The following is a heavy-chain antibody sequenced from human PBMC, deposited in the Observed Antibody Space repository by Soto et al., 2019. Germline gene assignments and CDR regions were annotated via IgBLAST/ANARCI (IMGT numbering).Heavy chain of an antibody. J-gene: IGHJ4*02. CDR2: IYYTGST. V-gene: IGHV4-59*08. CDR1: GGSISSFY. CDR3: ARRYGGNFDY. Sequence: PSETLSLTCTVSGGSISSFYWNWIRQPPGKGLEWIGYIYYTGSTHYNPSLRSRVTISVDTSRNQFSLKLSSVTAADTAVYYCARRYGGNFDYWGQGTLVTVSS. D-gene: IGHD1-26*01.